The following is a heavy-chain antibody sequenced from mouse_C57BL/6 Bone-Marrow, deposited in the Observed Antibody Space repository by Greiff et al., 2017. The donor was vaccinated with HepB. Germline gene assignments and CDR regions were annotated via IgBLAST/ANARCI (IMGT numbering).Heavy chain of an antibody. CDR1: GYAFSSSW. CDR2: IYPGDGDT. D-gene: IGHD1-1*01. CDR3: ARPFHYYGSSYWYFDV. J-gene: IGHJ1*03. Sequence: QVQLKESGPELVKPGASVKISCKASGYAFSSSWMNWVKQRPGKGLEWIGRIYPGDGDTNYNGKFKGKATLTADKSSSTAYMQLSSLTSEDSAVYYCARPFHYYGSSYWYFDVWGTGTTVTVSS. V-gene: IGHV1-82*01.